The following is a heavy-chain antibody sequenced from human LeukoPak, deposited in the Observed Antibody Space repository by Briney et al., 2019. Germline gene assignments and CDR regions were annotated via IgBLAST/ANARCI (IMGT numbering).Heavy chain of an antibody. V-gene: IGHV1-18*01. J-gene: IGHJ5*02. Sequence: ASVTVSFQASGYTFTSYGISWVRPAPGQGLEWMGLISAYNGNTNYAQKLQGRVTMTTDTSTSTAYMELRSLRSDDTAVYYCARADEVRGAQNWFDPWGQGTLVTVSS. D-gene: IGHD3-10*01. CDR2: ISAYNGNT. CDR3: ARADEVRGAQNWFDP. CDR1: GYTFTSYG.